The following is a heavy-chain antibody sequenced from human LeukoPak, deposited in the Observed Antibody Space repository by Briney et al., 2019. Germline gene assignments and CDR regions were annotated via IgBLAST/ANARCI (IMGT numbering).Heavy chain of an antibody. D-gene: IGHD1-26*01. CDR2: ISGSGGST. CDR1: GFTFSSYA. V-gene: IGHV3-23*01. CDR3: AKTRGSYFDY. Sequence: PGGSLRLSCAASGFTFSSYAMHWVRQAPGKGLEYVSAISGSGGSTYYADSVKGRFTISRDNSKNTLYLQMNSLRAEDTAVYYCAKTRGSYFDYWGQGTLVTVSS. J-gene: IGHJ4*02.